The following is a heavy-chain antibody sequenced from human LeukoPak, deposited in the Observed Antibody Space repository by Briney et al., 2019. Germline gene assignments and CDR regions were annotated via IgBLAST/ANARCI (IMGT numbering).Heavy chain of an antibody. D-gene: IGHD3-3*01. Sequence: PSETLSLTCVVSGGSISDSFEHYWSWVRQPPGKGFEWIAEVHHTGRTIYSPSFQGQVTISVDKSISTAYLQWSSLKASDTAMYYCARHQGVPDFYWYFDLWGRGTLLTVSS. CDR1: GGSISDSFEHY. V-gene: IGHV4-4*02. CDR2: VHHTGRT. CDR3: ARHQGVPDFYWYFDL. J-gene: IGHJ2*01.